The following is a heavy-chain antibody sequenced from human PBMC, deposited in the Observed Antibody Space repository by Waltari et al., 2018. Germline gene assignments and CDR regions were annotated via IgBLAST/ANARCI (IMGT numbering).Heavy chain of an antibody. CDR1: GYSFGGYY. CDR3: ARGLGGSSPFDY. CDR2: INPTNGVT. D-gene: IGHD3-16*01. Sequence: QLHLVQSGPEVKKSGASVRVSCQASGYSFGGYYLYWVRQAPGQGLEWMGWINPTNGVTNYAQKFQGRVTMTRDTSINSVYMDLSRLRSDDTAVYFCARGLGGSSPFDYWGRGTLVTVSS. J-gene: IGHJ4*02. V-gene: IGHV1-2*02.